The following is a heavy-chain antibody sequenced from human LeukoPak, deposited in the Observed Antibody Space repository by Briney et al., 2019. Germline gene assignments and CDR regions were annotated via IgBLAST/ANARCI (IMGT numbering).Heavy chain of an antibody. D-gene: IGHD5/OR15-5a*01. CDR2: ISSSSSTI. CDR3: ARDRSVSMRGYYYMDV. Sequence: QAGGSLRLSCAASGFTFTSYSMNWVRQAPGKGLEWVSYISSSSSTIYYADSVKGRFTISRDNAKNSLYLQMNSLRAEDTAVYYCARDRSVSMRGYYYMDVWGKGTTVTVSS. CDR1: GFTFTSYS. J-gene: IGHJ6*03. V-gene: IGHV3-48*01.